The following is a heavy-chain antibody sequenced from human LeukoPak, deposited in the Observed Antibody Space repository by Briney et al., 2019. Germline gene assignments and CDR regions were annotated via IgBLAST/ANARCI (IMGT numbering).Heavy chain of an antibody. Sequence: PGGSLRLSCAASRFTFSNYDIHWVRQAPGKGLEYVSAITGDGFSTYYIDSVKGRFAISRDNSKNTVFLQMGSLRAEDTAVYYCARLGTADDSGDWLDPWGLGTLVTVSS. CDR3: ARLGTADDSGDWLDP. J-gene: IGHJ5*02. D-gene: IGHD1-26*01. CDR2: ITGDGFST. CDR1: RFTFSNYD. V-gene: IGHV3-64*02.